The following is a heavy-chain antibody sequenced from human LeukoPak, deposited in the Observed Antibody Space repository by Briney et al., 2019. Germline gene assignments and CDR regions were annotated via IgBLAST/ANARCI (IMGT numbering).Heavy chain of an antibody. D-gene: IGHD3-10*01. V-gene: IGHV4-61*01. J-gene: IGHJ5*02. CDR2: IYYSGST. CDR1: GGSVSSVSYY. CDR3: ARDATYYGSGSYYQGFDP. Sequence: SETLSLTCTVSGGSVSSVSYYWSWIRQPPGKGLEWIGYIYYSGSTNYNPSLKSRVTISVDTSKNQFSLKLSSVTAADTAVYYCARDATYYGSGSYYQGFDPWGQGTLVTVSS.